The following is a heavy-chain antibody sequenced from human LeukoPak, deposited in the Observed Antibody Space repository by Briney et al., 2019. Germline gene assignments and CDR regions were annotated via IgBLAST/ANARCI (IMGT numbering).Heavy chain of an antibody. D-gene: IGHD3-3*01. CDR3: ARVFPPRPLDY. CDR2: ISSSSSYI. Sequence: GGSLRLSCAASGFTFSSYNMNWVRQAPGKGLEWVSSISSSSSYIYYADSVKGRFTISRDNAKNSLYLQMNSLRAEDTAVYYCARVFPPRPLDYWGRGTLVTVSS. J-gene: IGHJ4*02. CDR1: GFTFSSYN. V-gene: IGHV3-21*01.